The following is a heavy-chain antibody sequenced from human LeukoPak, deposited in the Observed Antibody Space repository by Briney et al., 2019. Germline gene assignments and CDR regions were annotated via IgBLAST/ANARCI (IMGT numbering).Heavy chain of an antibody. D-gene: IGHD3-22*01. CDR1: VFTFILYS. CDR2: TSGSVRDI. Sequence: GGSLRLSCVASVFTFILYSMNWVCPALGRGVEWVSSTSGSVRDIYYADSVKGRFTISRDNAKNSLSLQMTNLRVEDTAVYYCARSKPGAESSGYSLFHYYYHAMDVWGQGTTVIVSS. V-gene: IGHV3-21*01. CDR3: ARSKPGAESSGYSLFHYYYHAMDV. J-gene: IGHJ6*02.